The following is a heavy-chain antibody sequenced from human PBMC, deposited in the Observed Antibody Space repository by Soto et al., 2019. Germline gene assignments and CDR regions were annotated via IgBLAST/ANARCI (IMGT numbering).Heavy chain of an antibody. CDR3: ARLHYDILTGYRTPFDY. Sequence: GESLKISYKGSGYSFTSYWIGWVRQMPGKGLEWMGIIYPGDSDTRYSPSFQGQVTISADKSISTAYLQWSSLKASDTAMYYCARLHYDILTGYRTPFDYWGQGTLVTVSS. J-gene: IGHJ4*02. D-gene: IGHD3-9*01. CDR2: IYPGDSDT. V-gene: IGHV5-51*01. CDR1: GYSFTSYW.